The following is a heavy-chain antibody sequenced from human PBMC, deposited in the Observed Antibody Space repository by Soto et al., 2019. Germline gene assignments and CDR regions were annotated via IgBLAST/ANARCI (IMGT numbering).Heavy chain of an antibody. V-gene: IGHV5-51*01. CDR2: INPADSDT. CDR3: VRPDRTGHHSQ. J-gene: IGHJ1*01. Sequence: PGESLKISCKGSGYSFTNYWIGWVRQMPGKGLEWMGIINPADSDTRYSPSFQGQVTVSVDKSISTAYLQRGSLKASDTAMYYCVRPDRTGHHSQWGQGTPVTVAS. CDR1: GYSFTNYW. D-gene: IGHD2-8*02.